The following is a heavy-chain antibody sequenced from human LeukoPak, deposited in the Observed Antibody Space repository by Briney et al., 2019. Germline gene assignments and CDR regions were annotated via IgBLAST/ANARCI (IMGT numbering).Heavy chain of an antibody. CDR3: AKDPYGTRYFDY. V-gene: IGHV3-23*01. J-gene: IGHJ4*02. D-gene: IGHD2-2*01. CDR1: RFTFSNYA. CDR2: LSGSGYNT. Sequence: GGSLRLSCAASRFTFSNYAMSWVRQAPGKGLEWVSSLSGSGYNTYYADSVKGRFTISRDNSKNTAYLQMNSLRAEDTAVYYCAKDPYGTRYFDYWGQGTLVTVSS.